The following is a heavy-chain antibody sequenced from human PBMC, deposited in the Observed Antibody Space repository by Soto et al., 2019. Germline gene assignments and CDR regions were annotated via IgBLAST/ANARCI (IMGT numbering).Heavy chain of an antibody. D-gene: IGHD6-25*01. CDR2: IHYSGTI. CDR3: ARPRGPSGWDGSWFDP. V-gene: IGHV4-39*01. Sequence: QLQLQESGPGVVKPSETLSLLCSVSGGSVRRSSYYWGWIRQSPGKGLEWIGRIHYSGTIDYNPSLKSRVTISIDPSENQFSLELSSVTAADTAVYYCARPRGPSGWDGSWFDPWGPGTLVTVSS. CDR1: GGSVRRSSYY. J-gene: IGHJ5*02.